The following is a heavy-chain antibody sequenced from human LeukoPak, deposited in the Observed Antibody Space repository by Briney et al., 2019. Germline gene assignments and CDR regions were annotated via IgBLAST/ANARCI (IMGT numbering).Heavy chain of an antibody. J-gene: IGHJ4*02. V-gene: IGHV3-74*01. D-gene: IGHD5-18*01. Sequence: QPRGSLRLSCAASGFTFSSDWMHWVRQVPGKGLVWVSRINGSGSNINYAESVKGRFIISRDNAKNTLYLQMNSLRAEDTAVYYCIRSRGSSYSYWDYWSQGTLVTVSS. CDR2: INGSGSNI. CDR1: GFTFSSDW. CDR3: IRSRGSSYSYWDY.